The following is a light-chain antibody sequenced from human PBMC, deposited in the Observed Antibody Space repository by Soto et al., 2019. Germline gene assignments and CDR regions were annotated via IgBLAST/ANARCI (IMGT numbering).Light chain of an antibody. CDR1: QGISSY. CDR2: AAS. Sequence: AIRMTQSPSSFSASTGDRVTITCRASQGISSYLAWYQQKPGKAPKLLIYAASTLQSGVPSRFSGSGSGTDFTLTISCLQSEDFATYYCQQYYSYPLLTFGGGT. CDR3: QQYYSYPLLT. V-gene: IGKV1-8*01. J-gene: IGKJ4*01.